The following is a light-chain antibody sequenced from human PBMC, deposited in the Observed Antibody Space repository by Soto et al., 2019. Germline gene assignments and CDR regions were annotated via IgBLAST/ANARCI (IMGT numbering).Light chain of an antibody. CDR3: QQYGTSPFT. J-gene: IGKJ3*01. Sequence: EIVLTQSPGTLSLSPGERATLSCRASQTVNNNYLTWYQQTPGQAPRRLIYGASSRATGIPDKFSARGSGTDFTITISRLEPEDFAVYYCQQYGTSPFTFGPGTKVDIK. V-gene: IGKV3-20*01. CDR2: GAS. CDR1: QTVNNNY.